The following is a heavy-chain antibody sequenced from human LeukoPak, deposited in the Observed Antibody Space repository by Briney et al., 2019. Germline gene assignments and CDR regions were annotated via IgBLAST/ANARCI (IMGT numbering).Heavy chain of an antibody. CDR3: AKNGDRGAYCSGGSCYPYYYYMDV. CDR1: GFTFSSYG. Sequence: AGGSLRLSCAASGFTFSSYGISWVRQAPGKGLEWVSAISASGGTTYYADSVKGHFTISRDNSKNTLYLQMNSLSAEDTAVYYCAKNGDRGAYCSGGSCYPYYYYMDVWGKGTTVTISS. V-gene: IGHV3-23*01. CDR2: ISASGGTT. J-gene: IGHJ6*03. D-gene: IGHD2-15*01.